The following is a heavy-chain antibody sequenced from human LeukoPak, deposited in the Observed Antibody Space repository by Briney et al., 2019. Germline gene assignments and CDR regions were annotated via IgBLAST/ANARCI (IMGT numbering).Heavy chain of an antibody. CDR2: ISSSSSYI. D-gene: IGHD2-15*01. J-gene: IGHJ3*02. CDR1: GFTFSSYS. V-gene: IGHV3-21*01. Sequence: GGSLRLSCAASGFTFSSYSMNWVRQAPGMGLEWVSSISSSSSYIYYADSVKGRFTISRDNAKNSLYLQMNSLRAEDTAVYYCARDSSGGWRWGAFDIWGQGTMVTVSS. CDR3: ARDSSGGWRWGAFDI.